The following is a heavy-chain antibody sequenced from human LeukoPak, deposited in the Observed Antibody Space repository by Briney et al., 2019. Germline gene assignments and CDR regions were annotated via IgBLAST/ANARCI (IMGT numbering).Heavy chain of an antibody. D-gene: IGHD1-20*01. CDR3: ARITSGYYYYMDV. CDR2: IYYSGST. V-gene: IGHV4-59*01. CDR1: GGSISSYY. Sequence: SEALSLTCTVSGGSISSYYWSWIRQPPGKGLEWIGYIYYSGSTNYNPSLKSRVTISVDTSKNQFSLKLSSVTAADTAVYYCARITSGYYYYMDVWGKGTTVTISS. J-gene: IGHJ6*03.